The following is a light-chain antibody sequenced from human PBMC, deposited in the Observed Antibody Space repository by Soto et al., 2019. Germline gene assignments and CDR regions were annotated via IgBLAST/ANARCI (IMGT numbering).Light chain of an antibody. CDR2: GNS. CDR3: QSYDSSLSVWV. Sequence: QSVLTQPPSVSGAPGQRVTISCTASSSNIGAGYDVHWYQQLPGTVPKLLIYGNSNRPSGVPDRFSGSKSGTSASLAITGLQAEDEADYYCQSYDSSLSVWVFGGGTKLTVL. J-gene: IGLJ3*02. CDR1: SSNIGAGYD. V-gene: IGLV1-40*01.